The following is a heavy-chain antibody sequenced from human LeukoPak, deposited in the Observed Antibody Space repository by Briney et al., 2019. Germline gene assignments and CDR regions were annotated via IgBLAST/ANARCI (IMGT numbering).Heavy chain of an antibody. V-gene: IGHV1-2*02. D-gene: IGHD6-19*01. J-gene: IGHJ6*03. CDR3: ARGRIAVAGTGSYYYYYYMDV. CDR2: INPNSGGT. CDR1: GYTFTGYY. Sequence: EASVKVSCKASGYTFTGYYMHWVRQAPGQGLEWMGWINPNSGGTNYAQKFQGRVTMTRDTSISTAYMEPSRLRSDDTAVYYCARGRIAVAGTGSYYYYYYMDVWGKGTTVTVSS.